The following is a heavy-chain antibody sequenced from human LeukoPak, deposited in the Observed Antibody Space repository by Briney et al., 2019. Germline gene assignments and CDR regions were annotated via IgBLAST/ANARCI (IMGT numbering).Heavy chain of an antibody. V-gene: IGHV3-53*01. CDR2: IYSGGST. J-gene: IGHJ4*02. D-gene: IGHD5-18*01. CDR1: GFTVSSNY. Sequence: GGSLRLSCAASGFTVSSNYMSWVRQAPGKGLEWVSVIYSGGSTYYADSVKGRFTISRDNSKNTLYLQMNSLRAEDTAVYYCARGSCGYSYGYCLSDYFDYWGQGTLVTVSS. CDR3: ARGSCGYSYGYCLSDYFDY.